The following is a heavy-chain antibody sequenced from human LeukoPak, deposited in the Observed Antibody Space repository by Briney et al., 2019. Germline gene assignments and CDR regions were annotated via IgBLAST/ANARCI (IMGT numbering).Heavy chain of an antibody. Sequence: GGALRLSCTASGFIFSNYWMHWVRQPPGKGLEWVSRMNSDGSSTNYADSVKGRLTISRDNAKNTLYLQMNGLRVEDTAVYYCVRDLVYGTGDQRFDYWGQGTLVTVSS. D-gene: IGHD7-27*01. CDR1: GFIFSNYW. V-gene: IGHV3-74*01. CDR3: VRDLVYGTGDQRFDY. CDR2: MNSDGSST. J-gene: IGHJ4*02.